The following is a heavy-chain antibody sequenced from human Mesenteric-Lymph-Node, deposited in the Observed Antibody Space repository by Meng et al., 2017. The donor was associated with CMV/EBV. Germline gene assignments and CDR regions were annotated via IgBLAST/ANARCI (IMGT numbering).Heavy chain of an antibody. Sequence: GESLKISCAASGFTFSDYYMSWTRQAPGKGLEWVSYISSSGSTIYYADSVKGRFTISRDNAKNSLYLQMNSLRAEDTAVYYCARDPVAAAGTSRFDYWGQGTLVTVSS. J-gene: IGHJ4*02. CDR1: GFTFSDYY. CDR2: ISSSGSTI. D-gene: IGHD6-13*01. CDR3: ARDPVAAAGTSRFDY. V-gene: IGHV3-11*01.